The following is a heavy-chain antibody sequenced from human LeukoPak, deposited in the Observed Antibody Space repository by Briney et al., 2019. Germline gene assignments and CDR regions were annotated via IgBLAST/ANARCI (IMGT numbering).Heavy chain of an antibody. CDR2: ISSSSSYI. D-gene: IGHD2-15*01. Sequence: GGSLRLSCAASGFTFSSYSMNWVRQAPGKGLEWVSSISSSSSYIYYADSVKGRFTISRDNAKNSLYLQMNSLRAEDTAVYYCARDLSRYCSGGSCYGGYYGMDVWGQGTTVTVSS. CDR1: GFTFSSYS. J-gene: IGHJ6*02. CDR3: ARDLSRYCSGGSCYGGYYGMDV. V-gene: IGHV3-21*01.